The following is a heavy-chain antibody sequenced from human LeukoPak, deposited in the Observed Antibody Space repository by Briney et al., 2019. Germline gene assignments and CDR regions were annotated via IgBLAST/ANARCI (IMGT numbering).Heavy chain of an antibody. CDR2: IYHSGST. J-gene: IGHJ3*02. V-gene: IGHV4-59*01. D-gene: IGHD6-19*01. Sequence: KPSETLSLTCTVSGGSISSYYWSWIRQPPGKGLEWIGYIYHSGSTNYNPSLKSRVTISVDTSKNQFSLKLSSVTAADTAVYYCARDVLYSSGWYDAFDIWGQGTMVTVSS. CDR3: ARDVLYSSGWYDAFDI. CDR1: GGSISSYY.